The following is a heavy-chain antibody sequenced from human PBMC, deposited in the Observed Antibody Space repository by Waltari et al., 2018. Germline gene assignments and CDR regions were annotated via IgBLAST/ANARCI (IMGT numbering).Heavy chain of an antibody. CDR1: GGTFSSYA. J-gene: IGHJ6*02. V-gene: IGHV1-69*01. Sequence: KVSCKASGGTFSSYAISWVRQAPGQGLEWMGGIIPIFGTANYAQKFQGRVTITADESTSPAYMELSSLRSEDTAVYYCASHYYGSGPYYYGMDVWGQGTTVTVSS. CDR3: ASHYYGSGPYYYGMDV. D-gene: IGHD3-10*01. CDR2: IIPIFGTA.